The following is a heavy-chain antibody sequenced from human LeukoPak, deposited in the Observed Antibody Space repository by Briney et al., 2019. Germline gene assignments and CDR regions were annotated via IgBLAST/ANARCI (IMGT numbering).Heavy chain of an antibody. CDR1: GGSISSYY. CDR3: ARHYFRAYAGNWFDP. D-gene: IGHD2-2*01. J-gene: IGHJ5*02. Sequence: SETLSLTCTVSGGSISSYYWSWIRQPAGKGLEWIGRIYTSGSTNYNPFLKSRVTMSVDTSKNQFSLKLSSVTAADTAVYYCARHYFRAYAGNWFDPWGQGTLVTVSS. CDR2: IYTSGST. V-gene: IGHV4-4*07.